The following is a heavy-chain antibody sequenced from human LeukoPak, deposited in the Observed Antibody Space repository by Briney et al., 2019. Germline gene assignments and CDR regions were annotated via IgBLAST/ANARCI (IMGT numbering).Heavy chain of an antibody. CDR2: ISSTGNTI. D-gene: IGHD6-13*01. CDR3: ARRGSSSRYYFDY. Sequence: GGSLRLSCAASGFTFSSYEMNWVHQAPAKGLEWVSYISSTGNTIYYADSVKGRFTISRDDATNSVSLQMNSLRADDTAVYYCARRGSSSRYYFDYWGQGTPVTVSP. V-gene: IGHV3-48*03. J-gene: IGHJ4*02. CDR1: GFTFSSYE.